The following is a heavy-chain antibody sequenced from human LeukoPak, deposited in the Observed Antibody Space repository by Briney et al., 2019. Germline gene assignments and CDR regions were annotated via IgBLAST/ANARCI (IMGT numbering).Heavy chain of an antibody. CDR1: GGTFSSYA. Sequence: ASVKVSCKASGGTFSSYAISWVRQAPGQGLEWMGGIIPIFGTANYAQKFQGRVTITTDESTSTAYMELSSLRSEDTAVYYCARQNYDSSGYHLFDYWGQGTLVTVSS. V-gene: IGHV1-69*05. CDR2: IIPIFGTA. J-gene: IGHJ4*02. D-gene: IGHD3-22*01. CDR3: ARQNYDSSGYHLFDY.